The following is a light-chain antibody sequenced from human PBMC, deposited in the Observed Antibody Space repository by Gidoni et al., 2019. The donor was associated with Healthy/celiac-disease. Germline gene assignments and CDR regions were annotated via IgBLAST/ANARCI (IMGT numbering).Light chain of an antibody. CDR3: QQSYSTPGT. CDR1: QSISSY. J-gene: IGKJ4*01. Sequence: DIHMTPSPSSLSASVGDRVTITCRASQSISSYLNWYQQKPGKAPKLLIYAASSLQSGVPSRFSGSGSGTDFTLTISSLQPEECATYYCQQSYSTPGTFGGGTKVEIK. CDR2: AAS. V-gene: IGKV1-39*01.